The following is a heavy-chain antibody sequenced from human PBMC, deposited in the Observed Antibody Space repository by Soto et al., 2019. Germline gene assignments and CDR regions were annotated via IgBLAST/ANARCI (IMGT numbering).Heavy chain of an antibody. CDR3: ARRRDGTYALDY. Sequence: QITLKESGPTLVKPTQTLTLTCTFSGFSLSTNGVGVGWIRQPPGKALEWLALIYWDGDKRYSPSLRSSLTLPKDTSKNQVVLTMTNMDPVDTATYYCARRRDGTYALDYWGQGTLVTVAS. V-gene: IGHV2-5*02. D-gene: IGHD1-26*01. CDR2: IYWDGDK. CDR1: GFSLSTNGVG. J-gene: IGHJ4*02.